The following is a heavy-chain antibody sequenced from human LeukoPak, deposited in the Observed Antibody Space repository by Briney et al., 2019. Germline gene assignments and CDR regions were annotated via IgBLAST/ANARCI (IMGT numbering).Heavy chain of an antibody. CDR2: IYYSGST. D-gene: IGHD3-22*01. CDR1: GGSISSGGYY. J-gene: IGHJ3*02. Sequence: SQTLSLTCTVSGGSISSGGYYWSWIRQHPGKGLEWIGYIYYSGSTYYNPPLKSRVTISVDTSKNQFSLKLSSVTAADTAVYYCATTCYYDSSGYYYAGAFDIWGQGTMVTVSS. V-gene: IGHV4-31*03. CDR3: ATTCYYDSSGYYYAGAFDI.